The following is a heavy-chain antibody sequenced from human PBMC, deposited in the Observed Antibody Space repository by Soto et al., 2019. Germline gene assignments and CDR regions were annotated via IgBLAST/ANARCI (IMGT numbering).Heavy chain of an antibody. CDR1: GFSLNTGGVG. D-gene: IGHD3-10*01. Sequence: ITLKESGPTLVKPTQTLTLTCTFSGFSLNTGGVGVGWVRQPRGKAMEWLALIYWDDDERYRPSLRSRLNITXHXXXHXVVHTMTNMDPEDTATYYCVRNWRYYGGDYYYGMDAWGQGTTVTVSS. J-gene: IGHJ6*02. CDR2: IYWDDDE. CDR3: VRNWRYYGGDYYYGMDA. V-gene: IGHV2-5*02.